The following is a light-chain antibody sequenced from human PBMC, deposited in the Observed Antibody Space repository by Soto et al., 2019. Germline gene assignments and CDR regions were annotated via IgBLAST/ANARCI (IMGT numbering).Light chain of an antibody. V-gene: IGKV3D-15*01. CDR1: QSVGSN. J-gene: IGKJ1*01. Sequence: EIVMTQSPVTLSVSPGERATLSCRASQSVGSNLAWYQQKPGQAPRLLGATGIAARFSVSGSATDFTLTISSLQPEDFAVYYCQQYNNWPPTFGQGTKVEIK. CDR3: QQYNNWPPT.